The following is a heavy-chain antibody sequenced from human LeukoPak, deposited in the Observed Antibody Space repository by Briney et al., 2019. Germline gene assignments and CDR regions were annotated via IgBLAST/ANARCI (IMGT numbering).Heavy chain of an antibody. CDR3: ARDPLFNYAHNYYYGMDV. V-gene: IGHV4-61*01. CDR2: IYYSGST. D-gene: IGHD1-7*01. J-gene: IGHJ6*02. CDR1: GGSISSSSYY. Sequence: SETLSLTCTVSGGSISSSSYYWSWIRQPPGKGLEWIGYIYYSGSTNYNPSLKSRVTISVDTSKNQFSLKLSSVTAADTAVYYCARDPLFNYAHNYYYGMDVWGQGTTVTVSS.